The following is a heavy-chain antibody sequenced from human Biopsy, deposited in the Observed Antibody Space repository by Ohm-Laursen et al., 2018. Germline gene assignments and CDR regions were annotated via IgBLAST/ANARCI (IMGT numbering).Heavy chain of an antibody. V-gene: IGHV4-59*01. Sequence: SDTLSLTCTVSRDSISNYYWTWIRQSPGKGLEGIGYIYYTGSTNYNPSVKSRVTISVDTSKNQFSLKLNSVTAADTAVYFCARDSRGGHLNTTLITGKNLDSWGQGILVTVSS. J-gene: IGHJ4*02. CDR3: ARDSRGGHLNTTLITGKNLDS. CDR1: RDSISNYY. CDR2: IYYTGST. D-gene: IGHD3-16*01.